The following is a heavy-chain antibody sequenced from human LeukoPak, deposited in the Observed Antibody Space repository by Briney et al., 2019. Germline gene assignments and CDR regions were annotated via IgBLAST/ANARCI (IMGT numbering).Heavy chain of an antibody. D-gene: IGHD1-26*01. CDR2: IIPIFGTA. V-gene: IGHV1-46*01. CDR1: GYTFTGYY. J-gene: IGHJ5*02. CDR3: ARDRSDAGEPDNWFDP. Sequence: ASVKVSCKASGYTFTGYYMHWVRQAPGQGLEWMGGIIPIFGTANYAQKFQGRVTMTRDMSTSTVYMELSSLRSEDTAVYYCARDRSDAGEPDNWFDPWGQGTLVTVSS.